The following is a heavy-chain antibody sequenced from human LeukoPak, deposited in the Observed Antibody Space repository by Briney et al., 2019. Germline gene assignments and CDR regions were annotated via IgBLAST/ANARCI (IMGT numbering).Heavy chain of an antibody. V-gene: IGHV3-53*05. J-gene: IGHJ4*02. CDR3: ARAVQLVTAPDY. D-gene: IGHD6-13*01. Sequence: PGGSLGLSCTASGFTVSSNYMIWVRQAPGRGLEWVSVIYSGGSTYYADSVKGRFTISRDNSKNTLYLQMNSLRAEDTAVYYCARAVQLVTAPDYWGQGTLVTVSS. CDR1: GFTVSSNY. CDR2: IYSGGST.